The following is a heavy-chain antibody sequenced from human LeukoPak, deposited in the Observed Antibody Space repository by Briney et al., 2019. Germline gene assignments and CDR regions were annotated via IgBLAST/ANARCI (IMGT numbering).Heavy chain of an antibody. V-gene: IGHV1-18*01. CDR1: GYTFTSYG. D-gene: IGHD3-10*01. J-gene: IGHJ4*02. CDR3: ARESRSFRYMVRGVIIMGY. CDR2: ISAYNGNT. Sequence: ASVKVSCKASGYTFTSYGISWVRQAPGQGLEWMGWISAYNGNTNYAQKFQGRVTMTRDTSISTAYMELSRLRSDDTAVYYCARESRSFRYMVRGVIIMGYWGQGTLVTVSS.